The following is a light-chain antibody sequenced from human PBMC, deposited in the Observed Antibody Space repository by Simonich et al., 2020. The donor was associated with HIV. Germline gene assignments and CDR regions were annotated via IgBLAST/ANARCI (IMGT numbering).Light chain of an antibody. CDR3: QQYDILPYT. CDR2: DAS. CDR1: QDIDNY. Sequence: DIQMTQSPSSLSASVGDRVTITYQASQDIDNYLNWYQQKPGKAPKLLIYDASSLETGVPSRCSGSGSGTYFTFTISSLQPEDIATYYCQQYDILPYTFGQGTKLEIK. J-gene: IGKJ2*01. V-gene: IGKV1-33*01.